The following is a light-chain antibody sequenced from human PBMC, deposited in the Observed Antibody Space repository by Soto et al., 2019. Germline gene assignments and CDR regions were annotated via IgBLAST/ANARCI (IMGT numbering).Light chain of an antibody. V-gene: IGKV3-15*01. J-gene: IGKJ4*01. CDR2: GAS. CDR1: QSVSTN. Sequence: EIVMTQFPATLSVSPGERATLSCRASQSVSTNLAWYQQKPGQTPRLLMYGASTRATGVPASFSGSGSGTEFILTISSLQSEDFAVYYCQQYHRWPLTFGGGTKVEI. CDR3: QQYHRWPLT.